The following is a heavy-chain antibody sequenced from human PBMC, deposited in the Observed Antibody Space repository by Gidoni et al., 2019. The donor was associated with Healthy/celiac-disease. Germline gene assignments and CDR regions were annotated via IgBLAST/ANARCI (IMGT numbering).Heavy chain of an antibody. CDR2: IWYDGSNK. V-gene: IGHV3-33*01. D-gene: IGHD6-13*01. Sequence: QVQLVESGGGVVQPGRSLRLSCAASGFTFSSYGMHWVRQAPGKGLEWVAVIWYDGSNKYYADSVKGRFTISRDNSKNTLYLQMNSLRAEDTAVYYCARGSGSSSWYVPHYYYYGMDVWGQGTTVTVSS. CDR1: GFTFSSYG. CDR3: ARGSGSSSWYVPHYYYYGMDV. J-gene: IGHJ6*02.